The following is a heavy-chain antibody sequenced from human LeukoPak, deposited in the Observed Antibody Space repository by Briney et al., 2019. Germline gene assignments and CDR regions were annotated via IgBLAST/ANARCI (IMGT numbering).Heavy chain of an antibody. Sequence: SETLSLTCAVYGGSFSGYYWSWIRQPPGKGLEWIGEINHSGSTYYNPSLKSRVTISVDTSKNQFSLKLSSVTAADTAVYYCARAGTEWEFDPWGQGTLVTVSS. D-gene: IGHD1-26*01. J-gene: IGHJ5*02. CDR3: ARAGTEWEFDP. V-gene: IGHV4-34*01. CDR2: INHSGST. CDR1: GGSFSGYY.